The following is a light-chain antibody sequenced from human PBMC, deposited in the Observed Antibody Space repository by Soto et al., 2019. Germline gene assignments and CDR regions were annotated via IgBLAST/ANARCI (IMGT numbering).Light chain of an antibody. CDR2: EVT. Sequence: QSVLTQPASVSGSPGQSITISCTGTFSDVGAYDYVSWYQQHPGKAPKFMIYEVTNRPSGVSHRFSGSKSGNPASLTISGLQAEDEADYYCTSYTSSSTYVFGTGTKVTVL. CDR1: FSDVGAYDY. J-gene: IGLJ1*01. CDR3: TSYTSSSTYV. V-gene: IGLV2-14*01.